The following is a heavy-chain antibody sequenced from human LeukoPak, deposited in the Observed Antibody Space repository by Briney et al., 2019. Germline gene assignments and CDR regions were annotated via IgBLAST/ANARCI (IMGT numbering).Heavy chain of an antibody. CDR2: IYPGDSDS. D-gene: IGHD2-2*01. V-gene: IGHV5-51*01. CDR3: ARLFSTTLWYFDL. CDR1: GYMFTNYW. Sequence: GESMKISCEGSGYMFTNYWIGWVRQMPGKGLEWMGNIYPGDSDSRYSPSFQGQVTVSADKSISTTYLQWSSLKASDTAIYYCARLFSTTLWYFDLWGRGTLVTVSS. J-gene: IGHJ2*01.